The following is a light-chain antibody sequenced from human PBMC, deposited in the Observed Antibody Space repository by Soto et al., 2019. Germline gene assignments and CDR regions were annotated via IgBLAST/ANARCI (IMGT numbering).Light chain of an antibody. CDR2: GAS. CDR1: QSVSNDH. V-gene: IGKV3-20*01. J-gene: IGKJ5*01. Sequence: EMVVTQSPGTLSLSPGGRATLSCSASQSVSNDHLAWYQQKPGQAPRLLIYGASSRATGIPDRFSGSGSGTDFTLTISRLEPEDFAVYYCQQYGSSPITFGQGTRLEIK. CDR3: QQYGSSPIT.